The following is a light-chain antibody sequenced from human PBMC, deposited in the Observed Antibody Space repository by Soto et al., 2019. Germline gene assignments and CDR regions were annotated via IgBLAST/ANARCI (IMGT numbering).Light chain of an antibody. CDR3: SSYTGSSTLVV. J-gene: IGLJ2*01. Sequence: QSALTQPASVSGYPGQSITISCTGTSSDVGGYNSVSWSQQHPGKAPKLMIYDVSNRPSGVSNRFSGSKSGNTASLTIAGLQAEDEADYYCSSYTGSSTLVVFGGGTKLTVL. CDR2: DVS. CDR1: SSDVGGYNS. V-gene: IGLV2-14*01.